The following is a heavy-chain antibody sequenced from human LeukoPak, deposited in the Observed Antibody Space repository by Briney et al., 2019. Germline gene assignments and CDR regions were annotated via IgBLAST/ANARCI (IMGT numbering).Heavy chain of an antibody. Sequence: GGSLRLSCAASGFTFSSYSMNWVRQAPGKGLEWVSYISSSSSTIYYADSVKGRFTISRDNAKNSLYLQMNSLRAEDTAVYYCARDNYDSSGYCFDYWGQGTLVTVSS. D-gene: IGHD3-22*01. V-gene: IGHV3-48*01. J-gene: IGHJ4*02. CDR3: ARDNYDSSGYCFDY. CDR2: ISSSSSTI. CDR1: GFTFSSYS.